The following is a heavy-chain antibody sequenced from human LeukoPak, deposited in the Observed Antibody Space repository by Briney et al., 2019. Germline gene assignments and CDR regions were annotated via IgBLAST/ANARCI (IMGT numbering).Heavy chain of an antibody. J-gene: IGHJ4*02. CDR3: ARGGYRAYYYDSSGPWGY. V-gene: IGHV3-23*01. CDR1: GFTFSSYA. D-gene: IGHD3-22*01. CDR2: LSGTGSPT. Sequence: GGSLRLSCAASGFTFSSYAMSWVRQAPGKGLEWVSALSGTGSPTYYADSVKGRFTISRDNSKNTLYLLMNSLRAEDTAVYYCARGGYRAYYYDSSGPWGYWGQGALVTVSS.